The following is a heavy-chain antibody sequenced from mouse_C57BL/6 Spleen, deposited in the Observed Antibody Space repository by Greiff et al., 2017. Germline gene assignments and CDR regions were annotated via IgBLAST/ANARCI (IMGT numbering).Heavy chain of an antibody. Sequence: EVQLQESGPELVKPGASVKIPCKASGYTFTDYNMDWVKQSHGKSLEWIGDINPNNGGTIYNQKFKGKATLTVDKSSSTAYMELRSLTSEDTAVYYCARSLDYGFDYWGKGTTLTVSS. CDR2: INPNNGGT. D-gene: IGHD2-4*01. CDR1: GYTFTDYN. CDR3: ARSLDYGFDY. J-gene: IGHJ2*01. V-gene: IGHV1-18*01.